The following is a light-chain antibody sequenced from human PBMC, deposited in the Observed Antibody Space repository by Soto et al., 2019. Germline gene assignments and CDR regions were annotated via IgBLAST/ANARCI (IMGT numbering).Light chain of an antibody. V-gene: IGKV1-13*02. CDR1: QDIRGA. CDR2: DVS. Sequence: AIQLTQSPSSLSASVGDRVTITCRASQDIRGALAWYQQKPGKAPKILIYDVSTLESGVPSRFSGSSSGTDFTLTISSLQPVDFATYYCQQFNSYPNTFGQGTRLEIK. CDR3: QQFNSYPNT. J-gene: IGKJ5*01.